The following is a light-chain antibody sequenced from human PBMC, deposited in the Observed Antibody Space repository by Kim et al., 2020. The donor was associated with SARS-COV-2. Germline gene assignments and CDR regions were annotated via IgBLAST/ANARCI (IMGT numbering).Light chain of an antibody. CDR2: SNS. CDR3: AAWDDSLTGWV. V-gene: IGLV1-44*01. Sequence: QSVLTQPPSASGTPGQRVTISCSGSSSNIGSETVNWYQQLPGTAPKLLIYSNSQRPSGVPHRFSGSKSGTSASLAIGGLQSEDEADYYCAAWDDSLTGWVFGGGTQLTVL. CDR1: SSNIGSET. J-gene: IGLJ3*02.